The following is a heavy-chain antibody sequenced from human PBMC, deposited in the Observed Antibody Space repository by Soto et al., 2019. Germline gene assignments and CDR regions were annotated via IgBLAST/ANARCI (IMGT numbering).Heavy chain of an antibody. Sequence: PSETLSLTCTIYGGSFSAYYWSWIRQPPGKGLEWVGDVYHSGSTNYSPSLKSRVTISVDTSKNQFSLKLSSVTAADTAVYYCARGSSRFGELDYWGQGTLVTVSS. CDR2: VYHSGST. D-gene: IGHD3-16*01. J-gene: IGHJ4*02. CDR3: ARGSSRFGELDY. CDR1: GGSFSAYY. V-gene: IGHV4-59*01.